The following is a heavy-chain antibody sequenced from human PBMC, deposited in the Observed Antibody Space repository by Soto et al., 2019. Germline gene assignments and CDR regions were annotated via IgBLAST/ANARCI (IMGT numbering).Heavy chain of an antibody. CDR3: GRVVEGATRHTDFDS. J-gene: IGHJ5*01. D-gene: IGHD2-21*01. CDR1: GVSIHNSHSF. CDR2: VYYSGGA. Sequence: AETLSLTCAVSGVSIHNSHSFWVCIRQPPGKGLEFIANVYYSGGAHYNPSFKSRVTISVDTATNQVSLRMSSVTAADTAVYFCGRVVEGATRHTDFDSWGQGTLVTVSS. V-gene: IGHV4-39*01.